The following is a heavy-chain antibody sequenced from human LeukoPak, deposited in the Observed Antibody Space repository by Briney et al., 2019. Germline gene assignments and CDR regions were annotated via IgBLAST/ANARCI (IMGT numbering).Heavy chain of an antibody. Sequence: SETLSLTCTVSGGSISSYYWGWIRQPPGKGLEWIGYIYYSGSTNYNPSLQSRVTISVDTSKNQFSLKLSSVTAADTAVYYCARGLPQNWGSFDYWGQGTLVTVSS. V-gene: IGHV4-59*01. CDR1: GGSISSYY. D-gene: IGHD7-27*01. CDR2: IYYSGST. J-gene: IGHJ4*02. CDR3: ARGLPQNWGSFDY.